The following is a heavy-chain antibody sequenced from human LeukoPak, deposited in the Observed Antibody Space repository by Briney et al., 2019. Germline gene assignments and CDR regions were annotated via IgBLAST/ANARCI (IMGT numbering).Heavy chain of an antibody. CDR3: ARAYYYDSSGLGDY. Sequence: ASVKVSCKASGYTFTSYGISWVRQPPGQGLEWMGWISAYNGNTNYAQKLQGRVTMTTDTSTSTAYMELRSLRSDDTAVYYCARAYYYDSSGLGDYWGQGTLVTVSS. V-gene: IGHV1-18*01. J-gene: IGHJ4*02. CDR2: ISAYNGNT. D-gene: IGHD3-22*01. CDR1: GYTFTSYG.